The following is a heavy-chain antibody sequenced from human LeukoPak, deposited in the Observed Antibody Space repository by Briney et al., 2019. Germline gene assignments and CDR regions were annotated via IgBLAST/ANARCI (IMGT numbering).Heavy chain of an antibody. Sequence: GGSLRLSCAASGFTFSIYSTSWVRQAPGKGLEWVPSISSSSSVISYSDSVQGRFTISRDNAKNSLYLQMNSLRAEDTAVYYCAKNRESSSSHFYCWGQGTLVTVSS. V-gene: IGHV3-21*06. CDR1: GFTFSIYS. J-gene: IGHJ4*02. D-gene: IGHD6-6*01. CDR2: ISSSSSVI. CDR3: AKNRESSSSHFYC.